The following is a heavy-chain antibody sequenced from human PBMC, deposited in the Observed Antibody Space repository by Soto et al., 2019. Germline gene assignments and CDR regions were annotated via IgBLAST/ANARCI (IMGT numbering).Heavy chain of an antibody. Sequence: GGSLRLSCAASGFTFSNAWMNWVRQAPGKGLEWVGRIKSKTDGGTTDYAAPVKGRFTISRDDSKNTLYLQMNSLKTEDTAVYYCTTEVGASHELGTRAPDYWGQGTLVTVSS. CDR1: GFTFSNAW. J-gene: IGHJ4*02. CDR3: TTEVGASHELGTRAPDY. CDR2: IKSKTDGGTT. V-gene: IGHV3-15*07. D-gene: IGHD1-26*01.